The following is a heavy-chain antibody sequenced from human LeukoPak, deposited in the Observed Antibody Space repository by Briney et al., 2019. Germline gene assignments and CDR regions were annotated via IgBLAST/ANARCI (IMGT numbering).Heavy chain of an antibody. Sequence: GGSLRLSCAASGFTFSSYDMDWVRQAPGRGLEWVSFISGSSSTKSYADSVKGRFIISRDNAKNSLYLQMNSLRAEDTAVYYCAREEAVVVVAATPVVYYYGMDVWGQGTTVTVSS. D-gene: IGHD2-15*01. CDR1: GFTFSSYD. J-gene: IGHJ6*02. V-gene: IGHV3-48*01. CDR2: ISGSSSTK. CDR3: AREEAVVVVAATPVVYYYGMDV.